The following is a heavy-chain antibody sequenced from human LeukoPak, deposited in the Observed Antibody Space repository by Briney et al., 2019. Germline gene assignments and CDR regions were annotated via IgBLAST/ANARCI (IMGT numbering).Heavy chain of an antibody. D-gene: IGHD6-19*01. CDR2: IYPGDSDT. Sequence: GESLKISCKGSGYSFTSNWIGWVRQMPGKGLEWLGIIYPGDSDTTYSPSFQGHVTISADKSTSTAYLQWSSLKASDTAMYYCARLQGVRRGWSFDYWGQGTLVTVSS. CDR1: GYSFTSNW. J-gene: IGHJ4*02. V-gene: IGHV5-51*01. CDR3: ARLQGVRRGWSFDY.